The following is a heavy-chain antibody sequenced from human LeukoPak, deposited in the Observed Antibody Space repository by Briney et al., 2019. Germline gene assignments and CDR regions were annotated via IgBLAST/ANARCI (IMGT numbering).Heavy chain of an antibody. V-gene: IGHV3-15*01. D-gene: IGHD6-13*01. CDR2: VKSNANGGTT. Sequence: PGGSLRLSCAASGFTFSSYTMNWVRQAPGKGLEWVGRVKSNANGGTTGYAAPVKGRFTISRDDSKNRYLQMNSLKSEDTAVYYCAAGIGHSDFDYWGQGTLVTVSS. CDR3: AAGIGHSDFDY. J-gene: IGHJ4*02. CDR1: GFTFSSYT.